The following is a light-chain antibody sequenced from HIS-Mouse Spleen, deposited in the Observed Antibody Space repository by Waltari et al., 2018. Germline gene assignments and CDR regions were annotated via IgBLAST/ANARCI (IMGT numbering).Light chain of an antibody. J-gene: IGLJ2*01. CDR2: KDS. Sequence: SYELTQPPSVSVSPRQTARITCSGDALPKQYPYWYQQKPGQAPVLVIYKDSERPSGIPERFSRSSSGTTVTLTISGVQAEDEADYYCQSADSSGTYVVFGGGTKLTVL. V-gene: IGLV3-25*03. CDR1: ALPKQY. CDR3: QSADSSGTYVV.